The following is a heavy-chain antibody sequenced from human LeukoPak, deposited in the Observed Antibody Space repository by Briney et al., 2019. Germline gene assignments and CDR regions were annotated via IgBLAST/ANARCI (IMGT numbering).Heavy chain of an antibody. D-gene: IGHD3-16*01. Sequence: SETLSLTCTVSGGSISSYYWSWIRQPPGKGLEWIGYIYYSGSTNYNPSLSGRVTISVDTSKKQFSMKLSSVTAADTAVYYCARQGGAEADYWGQGTLVTVSS. CDR1: GGSISSYY. CDR3: ARQGGAEADY. V-gene: IGHV4-59*08. CDR2: IYYSGST. J-gene: IGHJ4*02.